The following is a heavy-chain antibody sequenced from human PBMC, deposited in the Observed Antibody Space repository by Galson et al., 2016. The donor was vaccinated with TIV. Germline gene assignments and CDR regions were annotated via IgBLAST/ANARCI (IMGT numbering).Heavy chain of an antibody. CDR1: GASIDDNKYY. J-gene: IGHJ3*01. V-gene: IGHV4-39*07. D-gene: IGHD4-23*01. Sequence: SETLSLTCTVSGASIDDNKYYWGWIRQPPGKGLEWIGSAYYSGDTYYNPSLENRITVSVDTSKNQLSLKLTSVTAADTAVFYCARHRRWLLDAFDVWGQGTVVTVSS. CDR3: ARHRRWLLDAFDV. CDR2: AYYSGDT.